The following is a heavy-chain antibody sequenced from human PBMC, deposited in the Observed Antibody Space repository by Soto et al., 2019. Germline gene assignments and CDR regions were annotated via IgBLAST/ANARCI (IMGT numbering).Heavy chain of an antibody. D-gene: IGHD2-15*01. Sequence: QVQLVQSGAEVKKPGSSVKVSCKASGGTFSSYAISWVRQAPGQGLEWMGGIIPIFGTANYAQKFQGRVTITADKSTSTAYMELSSLRSEDTAVYYCARVPSPGYCSGGSCYTPFDHWGQGTLVTVSS. CDR1: GGTFSSYA. CDR3: ARVPSPGYCSGGSCYTPFDH. V-gene: IGHV1-69*06. J-gene: IGHJ4*02. CDR2: IIPIFGTA.